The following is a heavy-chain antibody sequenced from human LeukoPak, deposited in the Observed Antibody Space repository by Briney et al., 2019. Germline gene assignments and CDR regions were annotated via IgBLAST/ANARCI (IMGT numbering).Heavy chain of an antibody. D-gene: IGHD6-13*01. CDR2: ISWNSGSI. J-gene: IGHJ4*02. CDR3: AKDTWASSWYYFDY. CDR1: GFTFDDYA. V-gene: IGHV3-9*01. Sequence: QPGGSLRLSCAASGFTFDDYAMHWVRQAPGEGLEWVSGISWNSGSIGYADSVKGRFTISRDNAKNSLYLQMNSLRPEDTALYYCAKDTWASSWYYFDYWGQGALVTVSS.